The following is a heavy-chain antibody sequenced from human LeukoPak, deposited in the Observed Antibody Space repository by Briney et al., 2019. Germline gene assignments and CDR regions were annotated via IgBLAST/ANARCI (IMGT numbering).Heavy chain of an antibody. J-gene: IGHJ4*02. D-gene: IGHD4-17*01. CDR2: ISSTSSNI. Sequence: GGSLRLSCAASGFPFSSYAMNWVRRAPGKGLEWVSSISSTSSNIYYADSVKGRFTISRDNAKNSLYLQMNSLRAEDTAVYYCAKESSYGDYDGRLQFDYWGQGTLVTVSS. CDR1: GFPFSSYA. V-gene: IGHV3-21*04. CDR3: AKESSYGDYDGRLQFDY.